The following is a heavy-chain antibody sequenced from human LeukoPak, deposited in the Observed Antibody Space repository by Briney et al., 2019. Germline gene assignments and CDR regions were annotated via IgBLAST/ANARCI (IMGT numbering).Heavy chain of an antibody. Sequence: GESLKISCKGSGYRFTSYWIGWGRQMPGKGLEGMGIICPGDSYTRYSPSFQGQVTISADKSIRTAYLQWISLKASDNAKYYSARPGRFSSGFLYWGPRTMVTVSS. J-gene: IGHJ4*02. CDR2: ICPGDSYT. CDR3: ARPGRFSSGFLY. V-gene: IGHV5-51*01. D-gene: IGHD3-3*01. CDR1: GYRFTSYW.